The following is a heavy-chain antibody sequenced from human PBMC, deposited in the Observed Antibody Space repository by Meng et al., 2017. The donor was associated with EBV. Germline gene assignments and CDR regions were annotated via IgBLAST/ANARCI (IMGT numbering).Heavy chain of an antibody. CDR3: ARDRGGYYDSSGYYAD. D-gene: IGHD3-22*01. Sequence: QVQLQESGPGLVKPSGTLSPTCAGSGGSISSSNWWSWVRQPPGKGLEWIGEIYHSGSTNYNPSLKSRVTISVDKSKNQFSLKLSSVTAADTAVYYCARDRGGYYDSSGYYADWGQGTLVTVSS. CDR1: GGSISSSNW. J-gene: IGHJ4*02. CDR2: IYHSGST. V-gene: IGHV4-4*02.